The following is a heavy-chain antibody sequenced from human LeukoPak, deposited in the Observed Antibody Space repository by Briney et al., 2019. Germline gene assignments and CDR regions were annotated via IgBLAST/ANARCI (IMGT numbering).Heavy chain of an antibody. D-gene: IGHD4-17*01. CDR3: AKEGYGDYKKDYYYGMDV. Sequence: GGSLRLSCAASGFTFSSYGMHWVRQAPGKGLEWVAVISCDGSNKYYADSVKGRFTISRDNSKNTLYLQMNSLRAEDTAVYYCAKEGYGDYKKDYYYGMDVWGQGTTVTVSS. V-gene: IGHV3-30*18. J-gene: IGHJ6*02. CDR2: ISCDGSNK. CDR1: GFTFSSYG.